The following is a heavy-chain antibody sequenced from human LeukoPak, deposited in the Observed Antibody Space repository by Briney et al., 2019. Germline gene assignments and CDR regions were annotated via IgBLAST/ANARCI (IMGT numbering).Heavy chain of an antibody. D-gene: IGHD3-10*01. Sequence: GGSLRLSCAASGFTFSSYAMHWVRQAPGKGLEYVSAIRSNGGSTYYANSVKGRFTISRDNSKNTLYLQMGSLRAEDMAVYYCARAAVTMVRGTFSRYFDYWGQGTLVTVSS. CDR2: IRSNGGST. CDR1: GFTFSSYA. CDR3: ARAAVTMVRGTFSRYFDY. V-gene: IGHV3-64*01. J-gene: IGHJ4*02.